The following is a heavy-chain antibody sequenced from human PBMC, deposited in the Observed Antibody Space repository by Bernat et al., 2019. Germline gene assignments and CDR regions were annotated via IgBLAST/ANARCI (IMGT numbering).Heavy chain of an antibody. D-gene: IGHD5-12*01. CDR1: GGSFSGYY. J-gene: IGHJ4*02. CDR3: ARYSEWLRLTD. V-gene: IGHV4-34*01. Sequence: QVQLQQWGAGLLKPSETLSLTCAVYGGSFSGYYWSWIRQPPGKGLEWIGEINHSGSTNYNPSLKSRVTISVDTSKNQFSLKLSSVTAADTAVYYCARYSEWLRLTDWGQGTLVTVSS. CDR2: INHSGST.